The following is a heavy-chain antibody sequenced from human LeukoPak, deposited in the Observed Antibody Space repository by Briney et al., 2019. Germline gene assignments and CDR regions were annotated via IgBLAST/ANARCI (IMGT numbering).Heavy chain of an antibody. CDR2: INQDGSGR. V-gene: IGHV3-7*01. Sequence: GGSLRLSCVASGFTFSTYWMSWVRQAPGKGLEWVANINQDGSGRYHVDSVKGRITISRDNAKNSLYLQMNSLRAEDTAVYYCARDLGIFLDYWGQGTLVTVSS. CDR3: ARDLGIFLDY. D-gene: IGHD6-13*01. J-gene: IGHJ4*02. CDR1: GFTFSTYW.